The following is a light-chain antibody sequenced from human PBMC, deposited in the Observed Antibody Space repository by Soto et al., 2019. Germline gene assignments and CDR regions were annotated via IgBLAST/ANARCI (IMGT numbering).Light chain of an antibody. CDR2: GAS. J-gene: IGKJ1*01. CDR1: QGVSNN. Sequence: EVVMTQSPATLSVSPGERATLSCRASQGVSNNLAWYQQKPGQAPRLLIYGASTRATGIPARFTGSGYGTEFTLTISSLQSEDFAVYYCQQYNNWWTFGQGTKVEIK. V-gene: IGKV3-15*01. CDR3: QQYNNWWT.